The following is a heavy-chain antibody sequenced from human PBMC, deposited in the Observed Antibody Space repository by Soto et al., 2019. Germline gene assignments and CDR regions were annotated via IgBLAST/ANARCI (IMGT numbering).Heavy chain of an antibody. CDR2: IIPILGIA. CDR1: GGTFSSYT. D-gene: IGHD4-17*01. Sequence: QVQLVQSGAEVKKPGSSVKVSCKASGGTFSSYTISWVRQAPGQGLEWMGRIIPILGIANYAQKLQGRVTITADKSTSTAYMELSSLRSEDTAVYYCARDGDGDYVSAFDIWGQGTMVTVSS. V-gene: IGHV1-69*08. J-gene: IGHJ3*02. CDR3: ARDGDGDYVSAFDI.